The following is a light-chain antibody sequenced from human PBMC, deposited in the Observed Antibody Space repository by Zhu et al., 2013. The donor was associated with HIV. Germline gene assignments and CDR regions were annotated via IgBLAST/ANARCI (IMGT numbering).Light chain of an antibody. V-gene: IGKV1-27*01. J-gene: IGKJ1*01. CDR1: QDVRND. CDR2: GAS. CDR3: QKYNSVPLT. Sequence: DIQMTQSPSLLSASVEDTVKITCRASQDVRNDVAWYQQRPGTAPRRLIYGASSLQSGVPSRFSGSGSGTDFTLTINSLQPEDVATYYCQKYNSVPLTFGQGTRVELK.